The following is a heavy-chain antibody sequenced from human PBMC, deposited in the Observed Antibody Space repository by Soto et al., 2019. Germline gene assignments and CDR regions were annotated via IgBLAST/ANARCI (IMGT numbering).Heavy chain of an antibody. CDR1: GFTFSSYS. D-gene: IGHD2-2*01. CDR2: ISSSSSYI. V-gene: IGHV3-21*01. J-gene: IGHJ6*03. Sequence: GGSLRLSCAASGFTFSSYSMNWVRQAPGKGLEWVSSISSSSSYIYYADSVKGRFTISRDNAKNSLYLQMNSLRAEDTAVYYCARDGVKVVVPAATSKGYYYYYMDVWGKGTTVTVSS. CDR3: ARDGVKVVVPAATSKGYYYYYMDV.